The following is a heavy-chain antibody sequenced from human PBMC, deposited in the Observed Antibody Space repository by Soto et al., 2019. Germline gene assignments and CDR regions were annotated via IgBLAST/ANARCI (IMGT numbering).Heavy chain of an antibody. CDR2: ISYDGSNE. CDR3: AKDPAVGYYGSGSYYNFGWFVV. J-gene: IGHJ4*02. Sequence: GALRLSCAASGFTFSSYGMHWVRQAPGMGLEWVAVISYDGSNEYYADSVKGRFNIFRDNSKNTLYLQMNSLRAEDTDVYYCAKDPAVGYYGSGSYYNFGWFVVWGQGTQV. D-gene: IGHD3-10*01. V-gene: IGHV3-30*18. CDR1: GFTFSSYG.